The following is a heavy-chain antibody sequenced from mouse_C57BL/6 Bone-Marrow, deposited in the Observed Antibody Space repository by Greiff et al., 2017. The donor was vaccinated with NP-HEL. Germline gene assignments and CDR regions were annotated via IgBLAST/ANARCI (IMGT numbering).Heavy chain of an antibody. Sequence: DVKLQESGPGLVKPSQSLSLTCSVTGYSLTTGYYCNWISQFPGNKLEWMGYISYDGTNNYNPSPTNRLSITLDTSKIQFLLKLNSVTTEDTATYYCARDGTVRRGYAYWGKGPLVTVSA. J-gene: IGHJ3*01. V-gene: IGHV3-6*01. CDR3: ARDGTVRRGYAY. CDR2: ISYDGTN. CDR1: GYSLTTGYY. D-gene: IGHD1-1*01.